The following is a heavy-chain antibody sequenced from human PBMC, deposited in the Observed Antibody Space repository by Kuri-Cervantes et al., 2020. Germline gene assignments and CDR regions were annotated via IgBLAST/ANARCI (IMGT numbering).Heavy chain of an antibody. Sequence: SETLSLTCTVSGGSISSSDYYWGWIRQPPGKGLEWIGNIYSSGSTYYNPSLESRVTISVDTSKNQFSLRLRSVTAADTAVYHCARAHGEHTVVTPAALDYWGQGTLVTVSS. J-gene: IGHJ4*02. CDR1: GGSISSSDYY. CDR2: IYSSGST. V-gene: IGHV4-39*01. CDR3: ARAHGEHTVVTPAALDY. D-gene: IGHD4-23*01.